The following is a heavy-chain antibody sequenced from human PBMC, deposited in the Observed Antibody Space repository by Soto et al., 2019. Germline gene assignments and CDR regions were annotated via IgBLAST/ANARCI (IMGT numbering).Heavy chain of an antibody. D-gene: IGHD6-19*01. Sequence: GGSLRLSCAASGFTFSSYGMHWVRQAPGKGLEWVAVISYDGSNKYYADSVKGRFTISRDNSKNTLYLQMNSLRAEDTAVYYCAKDPGGIAVAGNAFDIWGQGTMVTVSS. CDR2: ISYDGSNK. J-gene: IGHJ3*02. V-gene: IGHV3-30*18. CDR1: GFTFSSYG. CDR3: AKDPGGIAVAGNAFDI.